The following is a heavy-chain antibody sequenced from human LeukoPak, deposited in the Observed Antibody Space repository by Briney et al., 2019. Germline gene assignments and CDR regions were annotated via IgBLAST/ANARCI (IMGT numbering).Heavy chain of an antibody. CDR1: GFTFSDYY. CDR2: ISSRGSTI. V-gene: IGHV3-11*01. D-gene: IGHD3-22*01. J-gene: IGHJ3*02. CDR3: ARHRAMIVGDAFGI. Sequence: GGSLRLSCAASGFTFSDYYMSWIRQAPGKGLEWVSYISSRGSTIYYADSVKGRFTISRDNAKNSLYLQMNNLRAEDTAVYYCARHRAMIVGDAFGIWGQGTMVTVSS.